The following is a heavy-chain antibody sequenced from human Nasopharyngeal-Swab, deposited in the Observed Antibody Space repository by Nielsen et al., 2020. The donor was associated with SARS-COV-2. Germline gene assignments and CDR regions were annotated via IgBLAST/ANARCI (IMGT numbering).Heavy chain of an antibody. J-gene: IGHJ4*02. V-gene: IGHV3-9*01. CDR3: AKDMEEQWLGALDY. D-gene: IGHD6-19*01. Sequence: LSLTCAASGFTFDDYAMHWVRQAPGKGLEWDSGISWNSGSIGYADSVKGRFTISRDNAKNSLYLQMNSLRAEDTALYYCAKDMEEQWLGALDYWGQGTLVTVSS. CDR2: ISWNSGSI. CDR1: GFTFDDYA.